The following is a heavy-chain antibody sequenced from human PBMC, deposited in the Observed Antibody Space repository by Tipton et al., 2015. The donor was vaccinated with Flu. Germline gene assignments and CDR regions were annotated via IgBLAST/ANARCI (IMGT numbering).Heavy chain of an antibody. V-gene: IGHV4-59*12. CDR2: SSGSSGHT. Sequence: TLSLTCTVSGGSISDYYWSWIRQPPGKGLVWIAYSSGSSGHTNYNPSLKSRGTISVDTSKNQFSLKLTSVTAADTAIYYCVKNGDSNWFDPWGQGTLVTVSS. CDR1: GGSISDYY. D-gene: IGHD2-8*01. CDR3: VKNGDSNWFDP. J-gene: IGHJ5*02.